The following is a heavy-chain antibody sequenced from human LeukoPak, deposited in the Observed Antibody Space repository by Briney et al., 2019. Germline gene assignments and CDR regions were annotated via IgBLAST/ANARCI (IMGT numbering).Heavy chain of an antibody. CDR1: GFTVNNNY. D-gene: IGHD5-18*01. CDR2: IYSGDIT. CDR3: ARGSGYNYGFPDY. V-gene: IGHV3-53*01. J-gene: IGHJ4*02. Sequence: GSLRLSRAASGFTVNNNYMSWVRQAPGKGLEWVSVIYSGDITYYADSVKGRFTISRDNSKNTLYLQMNSLRAEDTAVYYCARGSGYNYGFPDYWGQGTLVTVSS.